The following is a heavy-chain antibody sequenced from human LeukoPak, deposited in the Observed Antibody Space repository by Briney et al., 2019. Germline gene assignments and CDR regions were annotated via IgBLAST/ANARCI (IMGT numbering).Heavy chain of an antibody. CDR2: IYPGDSDT. CDR3: ARQPAPRDTANNWFDP. CDR1: GYSFTSYW. V-gene: IGHV5-51*01. J-gene: IGHJ5*02. D-gene: IGHD5-18*01. Sequence: GESLKISCKGSGYSFTSYWIGWVRQMPGKGLEWMGIIYPGDSDTRYSPSFQGQVTISADKSISTAYLQWSSLKASDTAMYYCARQPAPRDTANNWFDPWGQGTLVTVSS.